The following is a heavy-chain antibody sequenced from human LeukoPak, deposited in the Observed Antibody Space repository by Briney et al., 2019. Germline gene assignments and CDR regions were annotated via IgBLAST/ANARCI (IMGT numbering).Heavy chain of an antibody. CDR1: GYTFTSYG. D-gene: IGHD3-10*01. CDR3: AERPGRGIGVRDYYFDY. CDR2: ISAYNGNT. Sequence: ASVKVSCKASGYTFTSYGISWVRQAPGQGLEWMGWISAYNGNTNYAQKLQGRVTMTTDTSTSTAYMELRSLRSDDTAVDYCAERPGRGIGVRDYYFDYWGQSTLVTVSS. J-gene: IGHJ4*02. V-gene: IGHV1-18*01.